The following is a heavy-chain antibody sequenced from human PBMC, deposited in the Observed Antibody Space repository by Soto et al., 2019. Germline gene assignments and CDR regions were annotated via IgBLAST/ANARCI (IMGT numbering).Heavy chain of an antibody. J-gene: IGHJ4*02. Sequence: ASVKVSCKASGGAFSSYAMSWVRHAPGQGLEWMRGIIPIFGTANYAQKFQGRVTITADESTSTAYMELSSLRSEDTAVYYCARLLAPGSSWTVDVDYSGQATLVTVSS. CDR1: GGAFSSYA. D-gene: IGHD6-13*01. CDR2: IIPIFGTA. CDR3: ARLLAPGSSWTVDVDY. V-gene: IGHV1-69*13.